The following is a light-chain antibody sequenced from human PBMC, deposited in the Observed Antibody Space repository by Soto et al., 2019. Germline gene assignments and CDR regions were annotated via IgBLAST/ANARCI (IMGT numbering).Light chain of an antibody. Sequence: EIVMTQSPATLSVSPGERATLSCRASQSVSSNLAWYQQKPGQAPRLLIYGASTRATGIPARFSGSWSGTEFTLTIRRLQSEDFAVYYCQQYNNWPRTFGQGTKLEIK. CDR2: GAS. J-gene: IGKJ2*01. CDR1: QSVSSN. V-gene: IGKV3-15*01. CDR3: QQYNNWPRT.